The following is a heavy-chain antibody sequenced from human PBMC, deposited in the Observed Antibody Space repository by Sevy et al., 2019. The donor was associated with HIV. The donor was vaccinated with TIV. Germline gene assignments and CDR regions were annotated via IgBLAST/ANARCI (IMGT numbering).Heavy chain of an antibody. CDR1: GFTFGSYS. Sequence: GGSLRLSCAASGFTFGSYSMNWVRQAPGKGLEWVSYISSSSSTIYYADSVKGRFTISRDNAKNSLYLQMNSLRDEDTAVYYCATGLYYDSSGLTFNDAFDIWGQGTMVTVSS. D-gene: IGHD3-22*01. CDR2: ISSSSSTI. V-gene: IGHV3-48*02. CDR3: ATGLYYDSSGLTFNDAFDI. J-gene: IGHJ3*02.